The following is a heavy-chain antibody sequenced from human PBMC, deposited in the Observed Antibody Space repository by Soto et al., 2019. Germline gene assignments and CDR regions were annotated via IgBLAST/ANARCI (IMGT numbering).Heavy chain of an antibody. J-gene: IGHJ4*02. V-gene: IGHV3-7*04. CDR3: SGGGGDAF. Sequence: EVHLVESGGGLVQTGGSLRLSCAIFESTVSRDWMNWVRRAPGKRLEWVAHINQDGSEKYYVDSVKGGCTISRYKAKEVLYLEMDGCSPADTAMYGFSGGGGDAFWGQGTLVTVSS. CDR1: ESTVSRDW. CDR2: INQDGSEK. D-gene: IGHD3-16*01.